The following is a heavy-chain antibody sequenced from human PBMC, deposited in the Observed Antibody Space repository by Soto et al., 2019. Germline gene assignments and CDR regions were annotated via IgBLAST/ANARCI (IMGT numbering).Heavy chain of an antibody. V-gene: IGHV3-21*06. CDR1: GFTFTRYS. CDR2: ISSTTNYI. Sequence: GGSLRLSCAASGFTFTRYSMNWVRQAPGKGLEWVSSISSTTNYIYYGDSMKGRFTTSRDNAKNSLYLEMNSLRAEDTAVYYCARESEDLTSNFDYWGQGTLVTVSS. CDR3: ARESEDLTSNFDY. J-gene: IGHJ4*02.